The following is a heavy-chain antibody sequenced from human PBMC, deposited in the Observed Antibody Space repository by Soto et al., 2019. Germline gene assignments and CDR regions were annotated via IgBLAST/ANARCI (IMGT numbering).Heavy chain of an antibody. Sequence: SGPTLVNPTQTLTLTCTFSGFSLSTSGVGVGWIRQPPGKALEWLALIYWNDDKRYSTSLKSRLTITKDTSKNQVVLTITNMDPVDTATYYCALSDDIVVVVAATPFDYWGQGTLVTVSS. CDR1: GFSLSTSGVG. CDR2: IYWNDDK. D-gene: IGHD2-15*01. J-gene: IGHJ4*02. CDR3: ALSDDIVVVVAATPFDY. V-gene: IGHV2-5*01.